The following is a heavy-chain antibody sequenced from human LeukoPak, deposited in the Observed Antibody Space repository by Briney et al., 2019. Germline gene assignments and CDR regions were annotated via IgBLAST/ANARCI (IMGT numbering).Heavy chain of an antibody. D-gene: IGHD6-19*01. CDR3: ARPGYSSGWYRD. J-gene: IGHJ4*02. CDR1: GYSISSGYY. CDR2: IYHSGST. Sequence: SETLSLTCTVSGYSISSGYYWGWIRQPPGKGLEWIGSIYHSGSTYYNPSLKSRVTISVDTSKNQFSLKLSSVTAADTAVYYCARPGYSSGWYRDWGQGTLVTVSS. V-gene: IGHV4-38-2*02.